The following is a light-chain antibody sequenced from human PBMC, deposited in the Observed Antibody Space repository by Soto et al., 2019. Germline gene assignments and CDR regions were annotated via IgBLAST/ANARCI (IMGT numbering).Light chain of an antibody. CDR3: QQYLNSLRT. Sequence: DIVMTQYPDSLAVSLGERATINCKSSQSVLYSSNNQNYLAWFQQKPGQPPKLLIYWASTRESGVPDRFSGSGSGTDFTLTISSLQAEDVAVYYYQQYLNSLRTFGQGTKVEIK. J-gene: IGKJ1*01. V-gene: IGKV4-1*01. CDR2: WAS. CDR1: QSVLYSSNNQNY.